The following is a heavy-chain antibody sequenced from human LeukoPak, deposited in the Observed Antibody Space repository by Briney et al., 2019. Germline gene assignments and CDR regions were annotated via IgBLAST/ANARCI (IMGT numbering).Heavy chain of an antibody. CDR2: MNPNSGNT. V-gene: IGHV1-8*03. D-gene: IGHD1-26*01. Sequence: ASVKVSCKASGYTFTSYDINWVRQATGQGLERMGWMNPNSGNTGYAQKFQGRVTITRNTSISTAYMELSSLRSEDTAVYYCASGVGATYAFDIWGQGTMVTVSS. CDR1: GYTFTSYD. CDR3: ASGVGATYAFDI. J-gene: IGHJ3*02.